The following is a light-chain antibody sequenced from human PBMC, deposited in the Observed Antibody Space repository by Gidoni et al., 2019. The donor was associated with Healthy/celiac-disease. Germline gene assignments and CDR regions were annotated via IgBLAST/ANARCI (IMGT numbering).Light chain of an antibody. CDR3: NSRDSSGNHLDVV. CDR1: SLRSYY. V-gene: IGLV3-19*01. CDR2: GKN. J-gene: IGLJ2*01. Sequence: SSELTQDHAVSVALGQTFRITCQGDSLRSYYASWYQQKPGQAPVLVIYGKNNRPSGIPDLFSGSSSGNTASLTITGAQAEDEADYYCNSRDSSGNHLDVVFGGGTKLTVL.